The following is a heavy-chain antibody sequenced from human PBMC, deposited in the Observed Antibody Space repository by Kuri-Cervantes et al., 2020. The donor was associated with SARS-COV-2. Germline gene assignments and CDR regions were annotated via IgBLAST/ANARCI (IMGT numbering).Heavy chain of an antibody. CDR3: ARGRGSGCSDY. D-gene: IGHD6-19*01. V-gene: IGHV3-21*01. CDR1: GFTFSSYS. CDR2: ISSSSSYI. Sequence: GGSLRLSCAASGFTFSSYSMNWVRQAPGKGLEWVSSISSSSSYIYYADSVKGRFTISRDNAKNSLYLQMNSLRAEDTAVYYCARGRGSGCSDYWGQGTLVTVSS. J-gene: IGHJ4*02.